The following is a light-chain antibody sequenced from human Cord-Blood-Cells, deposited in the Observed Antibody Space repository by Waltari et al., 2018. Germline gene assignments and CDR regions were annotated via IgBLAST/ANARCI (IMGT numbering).Light chain of an antibody. Sequence: QSALTPPPSASGSPGQPAPISCTGTSSDVGGFNYVSWYQQHPGKAPKLMIYEVSKRPSGVPDRFSGSKSGNTASLTVSGLQAEDEADYYCSSYAGSNNFEVFGGGTKLTVL. J-gene: IGLJ3*02. CDR1: SSDVGGFNY. V-gene: IGLV2-8*01. CDR3: SSYAGSNNFEV. CDR2: EVS.